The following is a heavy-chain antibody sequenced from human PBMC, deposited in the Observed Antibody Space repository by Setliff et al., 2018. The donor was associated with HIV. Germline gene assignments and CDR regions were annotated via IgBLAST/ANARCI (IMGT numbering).Heavy chain of an antibody. V-gene: IGHV4-59*01. CDR3: ARGVGGYYNFWSGYYTADY. J-gene: IGHJ4*02. Sequence: PSETLSLTCSVSGGSINNYYWSWIRQPPGKGLEWIGQIHYSGTTKYSPSLKSRVTISVDTSNDEFSLKLTSVSEADTAVYYCARGVGGYYNFWSGYYTADYWGQGTLVTVSS. CDR2: IHYSGTT. D-gene: IGHD3-3*01. CDR1: GGSINNYY.